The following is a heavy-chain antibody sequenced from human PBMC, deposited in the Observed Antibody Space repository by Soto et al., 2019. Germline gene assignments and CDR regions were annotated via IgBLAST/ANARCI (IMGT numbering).Heavy chain of an antibody. J-gene: IGHJ6*02. CDR3: AKGMTTVTTFYYYYYGMDV. Sequence: GGSRRLSCAASGFTFSSYAMSWVRQSPGKGLERVTAISGSGGRTYYADSVKGRFTISRDKSKNTLYLQMNSLRADDTAVYYCAKGMTTVTTFYYYYYGMDVWGQGT. V-gene: IGHV3-23*01. CDR1: GFTFSSYA. CDR2: ISGSGGRT. D-gene: IGHD4-17*01.